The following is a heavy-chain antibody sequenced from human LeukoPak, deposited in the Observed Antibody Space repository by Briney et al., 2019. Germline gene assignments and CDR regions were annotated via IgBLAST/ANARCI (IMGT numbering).Heavy chain of an antibody. CDR1: GFTFSSYS. V-gene: IGHV3-21*01. J-gene: IGHJ4*02. CDR3: ARDSRVGATLTKDDY. Sequence: GGSLRLSCAASGFTFSSYSMTWVRQAPGKGLEWVSSISSSSSYIYYADSVKGRFTISRDNAKNSLYLQMNSLRAEDTAVYYCARDSRVGATLTKDDYWGQGTLVTVSS. D-gene: IGHD1-26*01. CDR2: ISSSSSYI.